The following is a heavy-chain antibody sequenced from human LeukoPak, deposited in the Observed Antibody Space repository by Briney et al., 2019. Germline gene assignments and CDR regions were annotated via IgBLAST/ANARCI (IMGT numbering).Heavy chain of an antibody. J-gene: IGHJ5*02. CDR1: GGTFSSYG. Sequence: GASVKVSCKDSGGTFSSYGISWVRQAPGQGLEWMGWISAYNGNTNYAQKLQGRVAMTTDTSTSTAYMELRSLRSDDTAAYYCARTALGIYSSSWFDPWGQGTLVTVSS. CDR3: ARTALGIYSSSWFDP. D-gene: IGHD6-13*01. CDR2: ISAYNGNT. V-gene: IGHV1-18*01.